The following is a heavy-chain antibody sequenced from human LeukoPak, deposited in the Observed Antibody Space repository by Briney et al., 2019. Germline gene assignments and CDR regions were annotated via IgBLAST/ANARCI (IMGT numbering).Heavy chain of an antibody. CDR3: ARDSPPHYYDSSGYGVFIGYFQH. J-gene: IGHJ1*01. CDR1: GFTFSSYW. Sequence: GGSLRLSCAASGFTFSSYWMSWVRQAPGKGLEWVANIKQDGSEKYYVDSVKGRFTISRDNAKNSLFLQMNSLRAEDTAVYYCARDSPPHYYDSSGYGVFIGYFQHWGQGTLVTVSS. D-gene: IGHD3-22*01. CDR2: IKQDGSEK. V-gene: IGHV3-7*01.